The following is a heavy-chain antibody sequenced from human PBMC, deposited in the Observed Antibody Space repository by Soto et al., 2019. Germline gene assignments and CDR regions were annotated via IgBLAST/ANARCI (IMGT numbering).Heavy chain of an antibody. V-gene: IGHV3-33*01. CDR2: IWYDGSNK. CDR3: ARGPHNFYYYGMDV. Sequence: GGSLRLSCAASGFTFSSYGMHWVRQAPGKGLEWVAVIWYDGSNKYYADSVKGRFTISRDNSKNTLYLQMNSLRAEDTAVYYCARGPHNFYYYGMDVWGQGTTVTVSS. CDR1: GFTFSSYG. J-gene: IGHJ6*02.